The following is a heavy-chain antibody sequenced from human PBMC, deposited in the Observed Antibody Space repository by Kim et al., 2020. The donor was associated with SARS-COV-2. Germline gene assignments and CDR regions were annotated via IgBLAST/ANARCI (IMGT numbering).Heavy chain of an antibody. CDR3: ARDKFTAMVIDY. V-gene: IGHV3-7*01. CDR1: GFTFSSYW. D-gene: IGHD5-18*01. J-gene: IGHJ4*02. CDR2: IKQDGSEK. Sequence: GGSLRLSCAXSGFTFSSYWMSWVRQAPGKGLEWVANIKQDGSEKYYVDSVKGRFTISRDNAKNSLYLQMNSLRAEDTAVYYCARDKFTAMVIDYWGQGTLVTVSS.